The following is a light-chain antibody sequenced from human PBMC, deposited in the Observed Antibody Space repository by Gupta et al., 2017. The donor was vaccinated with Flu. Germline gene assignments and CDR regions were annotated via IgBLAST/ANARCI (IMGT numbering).Light chain of an antibody. CDR3: QQYGSSPLT. V-gene: IGKV3-20*01. Sequence: QSPGTLSLSPGERATLSCRASQSVSSSYLAWYQQKPGQAPRLLIYGASSRATGIPDRFSGSGSGTDFTLTISRLEPEDFAVYYCQQYGSSPLTFGGGTKVEIK. CDR1: QSVSSSY. CDR2: GAS. J-gene: IGKJ4*01.